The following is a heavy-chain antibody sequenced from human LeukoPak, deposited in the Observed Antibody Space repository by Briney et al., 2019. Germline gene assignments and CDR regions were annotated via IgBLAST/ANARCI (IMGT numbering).Heavy chain of an antibody. V-gene: IGHV3-21*01. CDR2: ISSSSSCI. CDR1: GFTFSSYS. D-gene: IGHD3-3*01. Sequence: EGSLRLSCAASGFTFSSYSMNWVRLAPGKGLEWVSSISSSSSCIYYADSVKGRFTISRDNAKNSLYLQMNSLRAEDTAVYYCARETLEGYDAFDIWGQGTMVTVSS. CDR3: ARETLEGYDAFDI. J-gene: IGHJ3*02.